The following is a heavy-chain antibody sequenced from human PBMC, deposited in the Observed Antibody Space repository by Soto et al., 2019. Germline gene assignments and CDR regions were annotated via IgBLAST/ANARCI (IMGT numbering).Heavy chain of an antibody. CDR1: GGTFSSYT. J-gene: IGHJ4*02. D-gene: IGHD2-15*01. CDR3: ARGPTSPDLVVGALDY. V-gene: IGHV1-69*02. Sequence: QVQLVQSGAEVKKPGSSVKVSCKASGGTFSSYTISWVRQAPGQGLEWMGRIIPILGIANYAQKFQGRVTITADKSLSTAYRELSRPRSEETAVYYCARGPTSPDLVVGALDYWGQGTLVTVSS. CDR2: IIPILGIA.